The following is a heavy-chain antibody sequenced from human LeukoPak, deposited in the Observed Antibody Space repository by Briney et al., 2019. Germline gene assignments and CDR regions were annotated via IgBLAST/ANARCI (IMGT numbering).Heavy chain of an antibody. CDR3: IRDGALWRLEY. V-gene: IGHV3-74*03. D-gene: IGHD2-21*01. J-gene: IGHJ4*02. CDR2: IDERGSNA. CDR1: GFTFSNHW. Sequence: GGSLRLSCAASGFTFSNHWMHWVRQAPGKGLVWVSRIDERGSNAMYADSVKGRFSISRDNAKNTVNLQMNSLRAEDTGVYYCIRDGALWRLEYWGQGTLVTVSS.